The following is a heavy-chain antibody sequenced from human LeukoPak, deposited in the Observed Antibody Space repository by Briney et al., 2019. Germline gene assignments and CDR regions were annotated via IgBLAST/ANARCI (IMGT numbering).Heavy chain of an antibody. J-gene: IGHJ3*02. V-gene: IGHV3-48*01. CDR2: IDGNSGIK. CDR1: GFTFSSYS. Sequence: GGSLRLSCAASGFTFSSYSMNWVRQAPGKGLEWVSYIDGNSGIKYYADSVQGRFTISRDNAQDSVFLQMTSLRVDDTAVYYCARTYDFGRGPPGDAFDNWGQGTLVTVPS. CDR3: ARTYDFGRGPPGDAFDN. D-gene: IGHD3-3*01.